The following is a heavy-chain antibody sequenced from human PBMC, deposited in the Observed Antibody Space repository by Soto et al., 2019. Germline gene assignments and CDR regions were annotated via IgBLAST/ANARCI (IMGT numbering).Heavy chain of an antibody. CDR1: GFTFSSYA. CDR2: ISASGGST. D-gene: IGHD3-3*01. CDR3: ARDITVFGVVTNLGDYYGMDV. V-gene: IGHV3-23*01. Sequence: GGSLRLSCAASGFTFSSYAMTWVRQAPGKGLEWVSGISASGGSTYYADSVKGRFTISRDKSKNTLYLQMSNLRAEDTTIYYCARDITVFGVVTNLGDYYGMDVWGQGTTVTVSS. J-gene: IGHJ6*02.